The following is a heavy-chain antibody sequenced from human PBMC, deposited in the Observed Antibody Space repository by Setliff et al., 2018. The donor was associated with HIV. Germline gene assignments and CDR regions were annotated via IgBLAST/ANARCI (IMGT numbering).Heavy chain of an antibody. CDR3: ARSVPDSAYRPTDY. CDR2: ISSSGTTI. J-gene: IGHJ4*02. D-gene: IGHD3-22*01. Sequence: LRLSCTASGFTFSDYYMSWIRQSPGKGLEWISYISSSGTTIYYADSVKGRFTISRDNAKNSLYLEMNSLRAEETAVYYCARSVPDSAYRPTDYWGQGTQVTVSS. CDR1: GFTFSDYY. V-gene: IGHV3-11*04.